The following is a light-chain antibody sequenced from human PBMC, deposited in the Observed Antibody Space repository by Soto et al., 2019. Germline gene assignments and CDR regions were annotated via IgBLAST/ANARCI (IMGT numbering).Light chain of an antibody. J-gene: IGKJ1*01. CDR2: AAS. Sequence: AIRMTQSPSSFSASTGDRVTITCRASQGISSYLAWYQQKPGKAPKLLIYAASTLQSAVQSRFSGGGSGTDFTLTISCLQSEDFATYYCHQYYTYPRTYGQGTKVEIK. CDR3: HQYYTYPRT. V-gene: IGKV1-8*01. CDR1: QGISSY.